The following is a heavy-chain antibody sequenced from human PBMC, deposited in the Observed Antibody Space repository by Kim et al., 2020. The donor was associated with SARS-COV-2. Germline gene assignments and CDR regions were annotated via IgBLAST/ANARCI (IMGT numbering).Heavy chain of an antibody. CDR1: GGSFSGYY. CDR3: ARRALTIFGVGPLSN. V-gene: IGHV4-34*01. D-gene: IGHD3-3*01. CDR2: INHSGST. J-gene: IGHJ4*02. Sequence: SQTLSLTCAVYGGSFSGYYWSWIRQPPGKGLEWIGEINHSGSTNYNPSLKSRGTISVDTSKNQFSLKLSSVTAADMAVYYCARRALTIFGVGPLSNWGQGTLVTVSS.